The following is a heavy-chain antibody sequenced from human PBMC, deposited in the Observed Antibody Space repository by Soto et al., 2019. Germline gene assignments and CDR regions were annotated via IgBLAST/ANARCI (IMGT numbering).Heavy chain of an antibody. Sequence: EVQLVESGGGLVQPGGSLILSCAASGFTFSGSAMHWVRQASGKGLEWVGRIRSKANSYATAYAASVKGRFTISRDDSKNTAYLQMNSLKTEDTAVYYCTSLRGDYGPLYFQHWGQGTLVTVSS. CDR3: TSLRGDYGPLYFQH. D-gene: IGHD4-17*01. CDR2: IRSKANSYAT. V-gene: IGHV3-73*02. CDR1: GFTFSGSA. J-gene: IGHJ1*01.